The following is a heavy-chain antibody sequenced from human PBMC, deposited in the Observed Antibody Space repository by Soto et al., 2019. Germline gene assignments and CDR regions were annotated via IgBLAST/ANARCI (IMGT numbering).Heavy chain of an antibody. CDR1: GASMTSSIYY. CDR3: ARQSYFDGAGYYLGWFDP. V-gene: IGHV4-39*01. CDR2: LNYGGTT. J-gene: IGHJ5*02. D-gene: IGHD3-22*01. Sequence: PSETLSLTCSVSGASMTSSIYYWAWIRQAPGKGLEWIGSLNYGGTTHHSPSLEGRVTMSVDTSKKEFSLNVISVTAADTAIYYCARQSYFDGAGYYLGWFDPWGQGTLVTVSS.